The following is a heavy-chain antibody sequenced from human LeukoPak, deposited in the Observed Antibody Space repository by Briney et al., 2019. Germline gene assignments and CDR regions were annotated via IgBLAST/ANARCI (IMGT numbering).Heavy chain of an antibody. Sequence: SETLSLTCAVYGGPFSNYWSWIRQPPGKGLEWIGEINQRGGTKYNPSLKSRVTISDDTSEKQFSLKLSFVTAADTAVYYCARDRVTTGGFDPWGQGTLVTVSS. CDR3: ARDRVTTGGFDP. CDR1: GGPFSNY. J-gene: IGHJ5*02. V-gene: IGHV4-34*01. CDR2: INQRGGT. D-gene: IGHD4-11*01.